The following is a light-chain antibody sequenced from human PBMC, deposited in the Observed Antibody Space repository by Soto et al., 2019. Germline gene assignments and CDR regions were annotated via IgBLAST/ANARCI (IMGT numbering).Light chain of an antibody. Sequence: QSALTQPASVSGPPGQSITISCTGTSSDVGGYNYVSWYQHHPGKAPKLMIYEVSNRPSGVSNRFSGSKSGNTASLTISGLQAEDEADYYCSSYTSRSTWVFGGGTQLTVL. CDR2: EVS. CDR3: SSYTSRSTWV. CDR1: SSDVGGYNY. J-gene: IGLJ3*02. V-gene: IGLV2-14*01.